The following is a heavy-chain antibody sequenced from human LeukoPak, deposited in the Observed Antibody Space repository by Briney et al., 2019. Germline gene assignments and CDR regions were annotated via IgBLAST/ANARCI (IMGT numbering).Heavy chain of an antibody. CDR3: ARGLVQLWLRDTYYYMDV. D-gene: IGHD5-18*01. CDR2: INWNGRIT. J-gene: IGHJ6*03. V-gene: IGHV3-20*04. Sequence: GSLRLSCAASGFTFDDYAMNWVRQVPGRGLEWVSGINWNGRITEYADSVKDRFTISRQNTKNSLYLYMNNLGGEDTALYFCARGLVQLWLRDTYYYMDVWGKGTTVTVSS. CDR1: GFTFDDYA.